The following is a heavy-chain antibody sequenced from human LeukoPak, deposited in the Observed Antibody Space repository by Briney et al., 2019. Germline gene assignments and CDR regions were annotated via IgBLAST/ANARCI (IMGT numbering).Heavy chain of an antibody. J-gene: IGHJ6*02. Sequence: GASVKVSCKASGGTFSSYAISWVRQAPGQGLEWMGGIIPIFGTANHAQKFQGRVTITADESTSTAYMELSSLRSEDTAVYYCAIPTTVARRYYYGMDVWGQGTTVTVSS. V-gene: IGHV1-69*13. D-gene: IGHD4-23*01. CDR3: AIPTTVARRYYYGMDV. CDR2: IIPIFGTA. CDR1: GGTFSSYA.